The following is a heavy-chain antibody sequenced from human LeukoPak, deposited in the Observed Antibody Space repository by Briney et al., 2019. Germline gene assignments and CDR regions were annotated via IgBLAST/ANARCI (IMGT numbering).Heavy chain of an antibody. Sequence: GGSLRLSCAASGFTFSRYDMQWVRQATGKGLEWVSGIGTAGDTYYPGSVKSLFTISRENAQNSLYLQMNSLRAGDTAVYYCAFSYGSGSHNYYYGMDVWGQGTTVTVSS. CDR3: AFSYGSGSHNYYYGMDV. CDR2: IGTAGDT. CDR1: GFTFSRYD. J-gene: IGHJ6*02. D-gene: IGHD3-10*01. V-gene: IGHV3-13*04.